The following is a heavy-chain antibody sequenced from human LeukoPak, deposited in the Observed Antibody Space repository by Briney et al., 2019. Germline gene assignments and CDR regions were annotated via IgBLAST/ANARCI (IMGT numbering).Heavy chain of an antibody. V-gene: IGHV3-74*01. CDR2: IGNDGSET. J-gene: IGHJ3*02. CDR3: ARGGYDHAFDI. D-gene: IGHD2-15*01. Sequence: PGGSLRLSCAASRFTFSSYWFHWVRHAAGKGLVWVSRIGNDGSETICADCVKGRFNISRENAKSTLYLQMNSLKAEDTAVYYCARGGYDHAFDIWGQGTMVTVSS. CDR1: RFTFSSYW.